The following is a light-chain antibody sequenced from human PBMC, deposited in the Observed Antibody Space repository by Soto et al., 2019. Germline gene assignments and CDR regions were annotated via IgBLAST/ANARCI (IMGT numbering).Light chain of an antibody. Sequence: QMTPASSTLSSSVRDRSTNHCPASPRVKFWLAWYQQKPGKAPRLLIYDASTLEGGVPSRFSGSGSGTEFTLTISSLQSEDFATYYCQQLNTYSRTFGPGTKVE. J-gene: IGKJ1*01. V-gene: IGKV1-5*01. CDR1: PRVKFW. CDR2: DAS. CDR3: QQLNTYSRT.